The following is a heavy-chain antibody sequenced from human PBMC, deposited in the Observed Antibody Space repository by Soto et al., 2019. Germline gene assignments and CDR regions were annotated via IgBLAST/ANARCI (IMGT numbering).Heavy chain of an antibody. CDR1: GFTFRNYY. V-gene: IGHV3-74*01. J-gene: IGHJ1*01. D-gene: IGHD2-2*01. CDR2: IDSNGRNS. Sequence: EVQLVESGGALVQPGGSLRLSCEASGFTFRNYYMHWVRQAPGKGLMWVARIDSNGRNSVYADSVKGRFTVSRDNAKNTLFLQMDSLTAEDTAVYYCAREQYTLNYAGSWGQGTQVTVS. CDR3: AREQYTLNYAGS.